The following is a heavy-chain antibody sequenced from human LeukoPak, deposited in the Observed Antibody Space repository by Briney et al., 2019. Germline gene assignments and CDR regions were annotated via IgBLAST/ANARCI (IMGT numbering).Heavy chain of an antibody. CDR3: ARVRGSGSYYGY. CDR2: ISAYNGNT. CDR1: GYTFTSYY. J-gene: IGHJ4*02. V-gene: IGHV1-18*04. D-gene: IGHD3-10*01. Sequence: ASVTVSCKASGYTFTSYYMHWVRQAPGQGLEWMGWISAYNGNTNYAQKLQGRVTMTTDTSTSTAYMELRSLRSDDTAVYYCARVRGSGSYYGYWGQGTLVTVSS.